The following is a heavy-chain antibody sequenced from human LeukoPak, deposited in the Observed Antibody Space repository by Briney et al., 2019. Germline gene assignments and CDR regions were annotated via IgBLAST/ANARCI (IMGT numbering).Heavy chain of an antibody. CDR2: IIPIFGTA. J-gene: IGHJ5*02. Sequence: SVKVSCKASGGTFSSYAISWVRQAPGQGLEWMGGIIPIFGTANYAQKFQGRVTITADKSTSTAYMELSSLRSEDTAVYYCARAQAVAGLNWFDPWGQGTLVTVSS. CDR1: GGTFSSYA. D-gene: IGHD6-19*01. V-gene: IGHV1-69*06. CDR3: ARAQAVAGLNWFDP.